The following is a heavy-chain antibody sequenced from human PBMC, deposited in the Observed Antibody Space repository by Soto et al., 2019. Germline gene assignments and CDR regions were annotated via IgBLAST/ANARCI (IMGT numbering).Heavy chain of an antibody. V-gene: IGHV3-74*01. Sequence: EVQLLESGGGLVQPGESLRLSCAASGFTFSYYWMHWVRQGPGMGLVWVSRSHSDGSSTTYADSVKGRFTISRDNARNTLYLQMSSLRAEDTAVYYCARGDRGAFDLWGQGTVVTVSS. D-gene: IGHD1-26*01. CDR1: GFTFSYYW. CDR3: ARGDRGAFDL. CDR2: SHSDGSST. J-gene: IGHJ3*01.